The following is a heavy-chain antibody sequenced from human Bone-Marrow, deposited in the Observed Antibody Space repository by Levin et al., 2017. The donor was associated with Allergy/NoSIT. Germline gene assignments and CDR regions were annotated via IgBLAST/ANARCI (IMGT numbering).Heavy chain of an antibody. V-gene: IGHV3-7*01. D-gene: IGHD2-21*01. J-gene: IGHJ4*02. CDR3: ATAVRGIPFDY. CDR1: GFPFHNSW. CDR2: IKNDGSET. Sequence: ESLKISCAAFGFPFHNSWMRWVRQTPGKGLESVANIKNDGSETYYVDSVKGRFTISRDNAKNSLHLQMNSLRAEDTAVYYCATAVRGIPFDYWGQGTLVTVSS.